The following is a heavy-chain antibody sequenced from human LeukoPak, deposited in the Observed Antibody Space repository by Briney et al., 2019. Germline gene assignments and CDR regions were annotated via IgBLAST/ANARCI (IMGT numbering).Heavy chain of an antibody. D-gene: IGHD3-3*01. Sequence: PGGSLRLSCAASGFTFTTYSMSWVRQAPGEGLEWVSYISSSSSTIYYADSVKGRFTISRDNAKNSLYLQMNSLRAEDTAVYYCASISLRFLDYWGQGTLVTVSS. CDR2: ISSSSSTI. CDR3: ASISLRFLDY. CDR1: GFTFTTYS. J-gene: IGHJ4*02. V-gene: IGHV3-48*01.